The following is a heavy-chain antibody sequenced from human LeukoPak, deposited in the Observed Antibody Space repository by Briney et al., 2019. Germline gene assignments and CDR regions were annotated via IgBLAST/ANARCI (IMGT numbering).Heavy chain of an antibody. J-gene: IGHJ4*02. D-gene: IGHD1-26*01. CDR1: GFTFDDYG. V-gene: IGHV3-20*04. Sequence: PGGSLRLPCAASGFTFDDYGMSWVRHAPGKGLEWVAGINWNGGSKGYADSVKGRFTISRDNAKNSLYLQMNSLRAEDTALYYCARDIGVVGATGYFDYWGQGTLVTVSS. CDR3: ARDIGVVGATGYFDY. CDR2: INWNGGSK.